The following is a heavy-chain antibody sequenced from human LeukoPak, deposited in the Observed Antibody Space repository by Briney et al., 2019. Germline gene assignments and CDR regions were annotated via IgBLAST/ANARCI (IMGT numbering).Heavy chain of an antibody. J-gene: IGHJ5*02. CDR3: AGLIRPGWFDP. CDR1: GGSISSSSYY. Sequence: SETLSLTCTVSGGSISSSSYYWGWIRQPPGKGLEWIGSIYYSGSTYYNPSLKSRVTISVNTSKNQFSLKLSSVTAADTAVYYCAGLIRPGWFDPWGQGTLVTVSS. V-gene: IGHV4-39*01. CDR2: IYYSGST. D-gene: IGHD1-14*01.